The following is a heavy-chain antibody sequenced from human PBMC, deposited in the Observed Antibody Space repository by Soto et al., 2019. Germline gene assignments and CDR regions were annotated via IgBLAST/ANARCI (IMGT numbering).Heavy chain of an antibody. CDR1: GGTFSRYA. J-gene: IGHJ6*02. D-gene: IGHD6-19*01. Sequence: QVQLVQSGAEVKKPGSSVKVSCKASGGTFSRYAISWVRQAPGQGLEWMGGIIPIFGTANYAQKFQGRVTITADESTSTAYMELSSLRSEDTAVYYCARDLRGWTQYYYGMDVWGQGTTVTVSS. CDR2: IIPIFGTA. CDR3: ARDLRGWTQYYYGMDV. V-gene: IGHV1-69*01.